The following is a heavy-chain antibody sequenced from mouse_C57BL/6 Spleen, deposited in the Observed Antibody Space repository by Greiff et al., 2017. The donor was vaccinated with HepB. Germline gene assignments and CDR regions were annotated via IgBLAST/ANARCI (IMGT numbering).Heavy chain of an antibody. J-gene: IGHJ2*01. CDR1: GYSITSGYY. CDR2: ISYDGSN. CDR3: ARDHYGNYVDY. D-gene: IGHD2-1*01. V-gene: IGHV3-6*01. Sequence: ESGPGLVKPSQSLSLTCSVTGYSITSGYYWNWIRQFPGNKLEWMGYISYDGSNNYNPSLKNRSSITRDTSKNQFFLKLNSVTTEDTATYYCARDHYGNYVDYWGQGTTLTVSS.